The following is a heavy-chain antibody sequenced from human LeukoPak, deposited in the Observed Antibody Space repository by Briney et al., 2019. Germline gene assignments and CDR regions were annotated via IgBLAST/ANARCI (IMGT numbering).Heavy chain of an antibody. Sequence: ASVKVSCKASGYTFTSYGISWVRQAPGQGLEWMGWISGYNGNTNYAQKLQGKVTMTTDTSTSTAYMELRSLRSGDTAVYYCARGSSLYCSGGSCQDDWFDPWGQGTLVTVSS. CDR3: ARGSSLYCSGGSCQDDWFDP. J-gene: IGHJ5*02. CDR2: ISGYNGNT. V-gene: IGHV1-18*01. D-gene: IGHD2-15*01. CDR1: GYTFTSYG.